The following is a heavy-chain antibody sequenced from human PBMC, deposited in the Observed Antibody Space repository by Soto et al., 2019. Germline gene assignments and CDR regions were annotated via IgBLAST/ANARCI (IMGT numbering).Heavy chain of an antibody. CDR2: IKTDGSEK. V-gene: IGHV3-7*05. Sequence: EVQLVESGGGLVQPGGSLRLSCVASGFTFSDYWMSWVRQAPGKGLECVANIKTDGSEKYYVDPVKGRFTISRDNAKNSLYLQMTSLRAEDTAVYYCASSMGRGGNDYWGQGTLVAVSS. CDR3: ASSMGRGGNDY. CDR1: GFTFSDYW. J-gene: IGHJ4*02. D-gene: IGHD3-10*01.